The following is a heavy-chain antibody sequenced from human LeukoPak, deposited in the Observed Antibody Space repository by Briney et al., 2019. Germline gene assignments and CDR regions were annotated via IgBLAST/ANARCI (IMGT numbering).Heavy chain of an antibody. CDR1: GGSISNYH. CDR3: ARRDISSGWSFDC. D-gene: IGHD6-19*01. J-gene: IGHJ4*02. CDR2: IHTSGST. V-gene: IGHV4-4*07. Sequence: KPSETLSLTCTVSGGSISNYHWSWVRQPAGKGLEWIGQIHTSGSTNYNPPLKSRFTMSIDTPENQLSLTIRSVTAADTVVYYCARRDISSGWSFDCWGQGTLVTVSS.